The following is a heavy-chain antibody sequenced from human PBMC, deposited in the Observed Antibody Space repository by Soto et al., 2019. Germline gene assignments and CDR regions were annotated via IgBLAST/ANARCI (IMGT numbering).Heavy chain of an antibody. Sequence: QVQLVESGGGVVQPGRSLRLSCAASGFTFSSYGMHWVRQAPGKGLEWVAVIWYDGSNKYYADSVKGRFTISRDNSKNTLYLQMNSLRAEDTAVYYCARDSGEWGLPLYYFDYWGQGTLVTVSS. CDR3: ARDSGEWGLPLYYFDY. CDR1: GFTFSSYG. CDR2: IWYDGSNK. V-gene: IGHV3-33*01. J-gene: IGHJ4*02. D-gene: IGHD1-26*01.